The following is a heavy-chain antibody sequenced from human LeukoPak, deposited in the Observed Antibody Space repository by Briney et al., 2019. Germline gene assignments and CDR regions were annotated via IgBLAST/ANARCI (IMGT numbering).Heavy chain of an antibody. V-gene: IGHV1-2*02. CDR2: IDPNSGDT. J-gene: IGHJ4*02. Sequence: ASVKVSFKASGYSFTGYFIHWVRQAPGQGLEWMGCIDPNSGDTKYAQKFQGRVTMTRDTSISTAYMELSRLRSDDTAVYYCARDLDIAAAGTDYWGQGTLVTVSS. D-gene: IGHD6-13*01. CDR3: ARDLDIAAAGTDY. CDR1: GYSFTGYF.